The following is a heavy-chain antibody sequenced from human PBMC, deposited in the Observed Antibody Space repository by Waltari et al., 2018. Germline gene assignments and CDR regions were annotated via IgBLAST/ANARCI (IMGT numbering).Heavy chain of an antibody. CDR1: RRSNSSCMYY. CDR2: IYTSGST. CDR3: ARQRGGSMVRGVVDY. Sequence: QVQLQESGPGLVKPSQTLSLTCTVSRRSNSSCMYYWSWLRQPAGKGMEWIGRIYTSGSTNYNPSLKSRVTISVDTSKNQFSLKLSSVTAADTAVYYCARQRGGSMVRGVVDYWGQGTLVTVSS. J-gene: IGHJ4*02. V-gene: IGHV4-61*02. D-gene: IGHD3-10*01.